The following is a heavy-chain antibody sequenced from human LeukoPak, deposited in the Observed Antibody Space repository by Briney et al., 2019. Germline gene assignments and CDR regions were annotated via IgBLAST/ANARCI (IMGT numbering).Heavy chain of an antibody. CDR3: ALSNWNYYYGMDV. J-gene: IGHJ6*02. V-gene: IGHV3-30*03. D-gene: IGHD1-20*01. CDR1: GFTFSSCG. Sequence: PGGSLRLSCAASGFTFSSCGMHWVRQAPGKGLEWVAVISYDGSNKYYADSVKGRFTISRDNSKNTLYLQMNSLRAEDTAVYYCALSNWNYYYGMDVWGQGTTVTVSS. CDR2: ISYDGSNK.